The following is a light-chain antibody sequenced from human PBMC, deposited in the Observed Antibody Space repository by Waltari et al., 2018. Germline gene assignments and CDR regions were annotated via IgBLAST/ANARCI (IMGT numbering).Light chain of an antibody. V-gene: IGLV2-14*03. CDR1: SSDVGGYNY. Sequence: QSALTQPASVSGSPGQSIPISCTATSSDVGGYNYVSWYQQHPGKAPKLMIYDVSNRPSGVSNRFSGSKSGNTASLTISGLQAEDEADYYCSSYISSSTLELFGGGTSLTVL. J-gene: IGLJ2*01. CDR2: DVS. CDR3: SSYISSSTLEL.